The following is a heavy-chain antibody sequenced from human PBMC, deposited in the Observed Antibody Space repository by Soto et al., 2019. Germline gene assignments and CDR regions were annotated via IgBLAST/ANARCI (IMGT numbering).Heavy chain of an antibody. CDR3: AKSGLGYP. D-gene: IGHD1-26*01. V-gene: IGHV3-30*18. CDR2: ISYDGSNK. J-gene: IGHJ5*02. CDR1: GFTFSSYG. Sequence: QVQLVESGGGVVQPGRSLRLSCAASGFTFSSYGMHWVRQAPGKGLEWVAVISYDGSNKYYADSVKGRFTISRDNSKNTLYLQMNSLRAEDTAVYYCAKSGLGYPWGQATLVTVSS.